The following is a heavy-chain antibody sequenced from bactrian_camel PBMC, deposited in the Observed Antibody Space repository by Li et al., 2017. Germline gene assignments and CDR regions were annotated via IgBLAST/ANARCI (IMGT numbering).Heavy chain of an antibody. D-gene: IGHD1*01. J-gene: IGHJ4*01. CDR1: GYTGC. Sequence: QVQLVESGGGSVQAGGSLRLSCAASGYTGCMGWFRQATGKEREGVALITCDCSINYADSVKGRFTISHDAAKNSIDLQMNSLKPDDTAVYYCAATGQMLSVAGCRTQGTQVTVS. V-gene: IGHV3S53*01. CDR2: ITCDCSI.